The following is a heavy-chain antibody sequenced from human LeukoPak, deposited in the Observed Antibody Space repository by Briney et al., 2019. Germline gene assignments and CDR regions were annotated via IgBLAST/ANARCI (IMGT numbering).Heavy chain of an antibody. CDR1: RITFSSHW. CDR2: MNQDGSEK. D-gene: IGHD7-27*01. J-gene: IGHJ3*02. Sequence: PGGSLRLSCAASRITFSSHWMSWVRQAPGKGLEWVANMNQDGSEKYYVDSVKGRFTISRDNAKNSLYLQMNSLRAEDTAVYYCARDKWGRLGAFDIWGQGTMVTVSS. V-gene: IGHV3-7*01. CDR3: ARDKWGRLGAFDI.